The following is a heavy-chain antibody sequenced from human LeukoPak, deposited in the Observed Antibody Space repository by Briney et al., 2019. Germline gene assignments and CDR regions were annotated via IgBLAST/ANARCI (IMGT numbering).Heavy chain of an antibody. D-gene: IGHD1-1*01. CDR2: ITDDEDT. Sequence: GGSLILSCVASGFPFRSYAMTWVRQTPGKGLESVSVITDDEDTYYADSVKGRFTISRDNSQNTVFLQMNSLRVEDTAVYYCAKVDYWSPESYFDSWGQGTLVTVSS. V-gene: IGHV3-23*01. J-gene: IGHJ4*02. CDR3: AKVDYWSPESYFDS. CDR1: GFPFRSYA.